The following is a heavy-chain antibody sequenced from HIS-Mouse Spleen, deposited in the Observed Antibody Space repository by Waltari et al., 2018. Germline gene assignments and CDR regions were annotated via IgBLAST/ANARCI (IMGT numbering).Heavy chain of an antibody. CDR2: IYYVVST. Sequence: QVQLQESGPGLVKPSETLSLTCTVSGGSISSYYWSLIWQPPGTGLGWIGYIYYVVSTSYTPSRKSRVTISVDASKNQFYLKLSVVTAADTAVYYCARRPILGYCSGGSCQVEAFDIWGQGTMVTVSS. CDR1: GGSISSYY. J-gene: IGHJ3*02. V-gene: IGHV4-59*08. D-gene: IGHD2-15*01. CDR3: ARRPILGYCSGGSCQVEAFDI.